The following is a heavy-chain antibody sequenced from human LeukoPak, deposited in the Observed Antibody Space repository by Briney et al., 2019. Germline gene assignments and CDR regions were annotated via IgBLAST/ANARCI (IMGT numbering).Heavy chain of an antibody. J-gene: IGHJ5*02. CDR2: ISAYNGNT. CDR3: ARDGRQWVPLNWFDP. CDR1: GYTFNTYG. D-gene: IGHD6-19*01. Sequence: ASVKVSCKASGYTFNTYGINWVRQAPGQGLEWMGWISAYNGNTNCAQNFQGRITLTTDTSTSTAYMELTSLRFDDTAVYYCARDGRQWVPLNWFDPWGQGTLVIVSS. V-gene: IGHV1-18*01.